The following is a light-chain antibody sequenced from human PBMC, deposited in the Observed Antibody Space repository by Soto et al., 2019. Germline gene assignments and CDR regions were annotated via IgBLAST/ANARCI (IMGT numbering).Light chain of an antibody. V-gene: IGKV3-20*01. J-gene: IGKJ1*01. CDR3: QQYGSSPGT. CDR1: QSVSRGY. Sequence: EIVLTQSPGTLSLSPGERATLSCRASQSVSRGYLAWYKHKPGQAPRLLIYGASSRATDIPDRFSGSGSGTDFTLTISRLEPEDFAIYYCQQYGSSPGTFGQGTKVEIK. CDR2: GAS.